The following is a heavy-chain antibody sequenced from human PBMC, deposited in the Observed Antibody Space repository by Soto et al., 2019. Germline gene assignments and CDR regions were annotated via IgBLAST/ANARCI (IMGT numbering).Heavy chain of an antibody. J-gene: IGHJ5*02. Sequence: VQLVESGGGVVQPGRSLRLSCAASGFTFSSYAMHWVRQAPGKGLEWVAVISYDGSNKYYADSVKGRFTISRDNSKNTLYLQMNSLRAEDTAVYYCARAPHSGWYGDDWFDPWGQGTLVTVSS. CDR2: ISYDGSNK. V-gene: IGHV3-30-3*01. D-gene: IGHD6-19*01. CDR1: GFTFSSYA. CDR3: ARAPHSGWYGDDWFDP.